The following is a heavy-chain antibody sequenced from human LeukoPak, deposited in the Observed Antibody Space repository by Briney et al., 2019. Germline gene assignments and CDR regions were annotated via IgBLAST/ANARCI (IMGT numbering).Heavy chain of an antibody. D-gene: IGHD3-16*02. CDR1: GFTLSNYW. CDR2: INADGSSA. J-gene: IGHJ4*02. V-gene: IGHV3-74*01. CDR3: ANHPFGGVIAYSDY. Sequence: GGSLRLSCAASGFTLSNYWMHWVRQAPGKGLVWVSRINADGSSASYADSVKGRFTISRDNAKNTLYLQMNSLRAEDTAVYYCANHPFGGVIAYSDYWGQGTLVTVSS.